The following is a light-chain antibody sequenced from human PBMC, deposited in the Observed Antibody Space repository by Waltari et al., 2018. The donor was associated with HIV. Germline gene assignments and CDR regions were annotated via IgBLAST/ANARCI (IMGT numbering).Light chain of an antibody. Sequence: QSALTQPASVSGSPGQSISISCTETSTDIANSNLVSWYQHRTGQAPKLLIFEATKRPSGVASRFSGAKSGNTASLTISDLQHDDEADYYCCSYASSATLVIVGGGTRVTVL. J-gene: IGLJ2*01. CDR2: EAT. V-gene: IGLV2-23*02. CDR3: CSYASSATLVI. CDR1: STDIANSNL.